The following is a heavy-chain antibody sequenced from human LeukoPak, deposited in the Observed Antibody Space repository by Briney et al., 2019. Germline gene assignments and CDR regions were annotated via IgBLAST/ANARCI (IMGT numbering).Heavy chain of an antibody. CDR3: ARLGSVVRGSRGSWFDP. J-gene: IGHJ5*02. CDR2: IYSGGST. Sequence: GGSLRLSCVVSGFPVRSNYMSWVRQAPGKGLEWVSVIYSGGSTYYADSVTGRFTISRHNSKNTLYLQMNSLRAEHTAVYYCARLGSVVRGSRGSWFDPWGQGTLVTVSS. V-gene: IGHV3-53*04. CDR1: GFPVRSNY. D-gene: IGHD3-10*01.